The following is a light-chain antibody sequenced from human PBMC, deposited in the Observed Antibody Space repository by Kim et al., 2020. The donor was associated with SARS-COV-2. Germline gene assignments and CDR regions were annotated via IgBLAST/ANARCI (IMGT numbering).Light chain of an antibody. Sequence: YPEKMPTLACQASQFMGDWLAWYQQRPGQAPRLLICDASNRAPGIPARVSGSGSGTDFTLTIRSLEPEDLGVYYCQQRRDWPLTFGGGTKVDIK. CDR3: QQRRDWPLT. V-gene: IGKV3-11*01. CDR1: QFMGDW. CDR2: DAS. J-gene: IGKJ4*01.